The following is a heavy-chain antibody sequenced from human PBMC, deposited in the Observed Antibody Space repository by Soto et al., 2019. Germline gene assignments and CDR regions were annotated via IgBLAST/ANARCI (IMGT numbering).Heavy chain of an antibody. J-gene: IGHJ4*02. D-gene: IGHD1-1*01. CDR1: GGSFSGYY. V-gene: IGHV4-34*01. Sequence: SETLSLTCAVYGGSFSGYYWSWIRQPPGKGLEWIGEINHGGGTNYILSLKSRVTISVDTSKNQFSLKLRSVTAADTAIYYGARGPGWNASSALFDYWGQGTLVTVSS. CDR3: ARGPGWNASSALFDY. CDR2: INHGGGT.